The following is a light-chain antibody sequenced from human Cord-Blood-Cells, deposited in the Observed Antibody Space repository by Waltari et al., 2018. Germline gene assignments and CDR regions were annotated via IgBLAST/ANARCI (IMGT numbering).Light chain of an antibody. Sequence: QSALTQPASVSGSPGQSITIPCTGTSSDLGGYNYVTWYQQHPAKAPKLMIYDVSNRPSGVSNRFSGSKSGNTASLTISGLQAEDEADYYCSSYTSSSTVVFGGGTKLTVL. CDR1: SSDLGGYNY. J-gene: IGLJ2*01. CDR3: SSYTSSSTVV. V-gene: IGLV2-14*01. CDR2: DVS.